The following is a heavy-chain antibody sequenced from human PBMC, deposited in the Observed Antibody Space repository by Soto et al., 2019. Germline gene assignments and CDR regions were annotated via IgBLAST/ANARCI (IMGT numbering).Heavy chain of an antibody. Sequence: ASVKVSCNASGGTFSSYAISWVRQAPGQGLEWMGGIIPIFGTANYAQKFQGRVTITADKSTSTAYMELSSLRSEDTAVYYCARDSRTRGYSGYDYDYWGQGTLVTV. J-gene: IGHJ4*02. CDR2: IIPIFGTA. CDR1: GGTFSSYA. CDR3: ARDSRTRGYSGYDYDY. D-gene: IGHD5-12*01. V-gene: IGHV1-69*06.